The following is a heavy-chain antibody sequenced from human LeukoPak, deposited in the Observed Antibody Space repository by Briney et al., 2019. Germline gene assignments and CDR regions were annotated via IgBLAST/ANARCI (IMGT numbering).Heavy chain of an antibody. CDR2: IVLGSGNT. CDR1: GFTFHTSA. CDR3: ARDGSTY. J-gene: IGHJ4*02. V-gene: IGHV1-58*02. Sequence: SVKVSCKASGFTFHTSAMQWVRQARGQRLEWIGWIVLGSGNTVYSHKFHDRVIITRDMSTSTVYMELESLGSEDTAVYYCARDGSTYWGQGTLVTVSS. D-gene: IGHD1-26*01.